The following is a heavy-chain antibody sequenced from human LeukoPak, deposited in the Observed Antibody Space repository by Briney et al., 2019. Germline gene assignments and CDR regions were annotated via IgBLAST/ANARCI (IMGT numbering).Heavy chain of an antibody. D-gene: IGHD1-26*01. CDR2: INHSGST. CDR3: ARHRSGVNTDFDY. Sequence: SETLSLTCAVYGGSFSGYYWGWIRQPPGKGLEWIGEINHSGSTNYNPSLKSRVTISVDTSKNQISLKLTSVTAADTAVYYCARHRSGVNTDFDYWGQGTLVTVSS. J-gene: IGHJ4*02. CDR1: GGSFSGYY. V-gene: IGHV4-34*01.